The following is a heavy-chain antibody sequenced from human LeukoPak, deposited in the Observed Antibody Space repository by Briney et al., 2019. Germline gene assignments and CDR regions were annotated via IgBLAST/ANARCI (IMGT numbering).Heavy chain of an antibody. V-gene: IGHV4-34*01. CDR1: GGSFSGYY. Sequence: PSETLSLTCAVYGGSFSGYYWSWIRQPPGKGLEWIGEINHSGSTNYNPPLKSRVTISVDTSKNQFSLKLSSVTAADTAVYSCARGPEYSSSWYWFDPWGQGTLVTVSS. CDR2: INHSGST. D-gene: IGHD6-13*01. CDR3: ARGPEYSSSWYWFDP. J-gene: IGHJ5*02.